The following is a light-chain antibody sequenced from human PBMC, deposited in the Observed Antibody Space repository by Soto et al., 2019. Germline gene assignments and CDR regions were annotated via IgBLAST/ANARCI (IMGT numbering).Light chain of an antibody. V-gene: IGKV1-39*01. CDR1: QSISTY. CDR3: QESDSTPLT. J-gene: IGKJ4*01. Sequence: DIQMTQSPSSLSASVGDRVTITCRASQSISTYLNWYQQKPGKAPKLLIYGASSLQSGVPSRFSGSGSGTDFTLTISSLQPEDFATYYCQESDSTPLTFGGGTKVEIK. CDR2: GAS.